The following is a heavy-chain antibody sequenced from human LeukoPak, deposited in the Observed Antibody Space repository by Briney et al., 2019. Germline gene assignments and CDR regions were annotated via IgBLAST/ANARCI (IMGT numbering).Heavy chain of an antibody. V-gene: IGHV1-3*01. CDR3: ARGGSGSYLVAY. Sequence: ASVNVSCKASQYTFTDYAVHWVRQAPGQRLEWMGWINAGNGNTKYSQKFQGRVTITRDTSASTAYMELSSLRSEDTAVYYCARGGSGSYLVAYWGQGTLVTVSS. D-gene: IGHD3-10*01. CDR2: INAGNGNT. CDR1: QYTFTDYA. J-gene: IGHJ4*02.